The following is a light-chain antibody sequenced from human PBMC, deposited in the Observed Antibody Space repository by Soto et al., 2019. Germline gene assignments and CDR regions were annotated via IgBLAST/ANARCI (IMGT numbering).Light chain of an antibody. CDR2: GAS. J-gene: IGKJ4*01. CDR3: QQYNNWPLT. V-gene: IGKV3-15*01. CDR1: QSVSSN. Sequence: EIVVTQSPGTLSVSPGETATLSCGTSQSVSSNLAWYQQKPGQAPRLLIYGASTRATGIPARFSGSGSGTEFTLTISSLQSEDFTVYYCQQYNNWPLTFGGGTKVDI.